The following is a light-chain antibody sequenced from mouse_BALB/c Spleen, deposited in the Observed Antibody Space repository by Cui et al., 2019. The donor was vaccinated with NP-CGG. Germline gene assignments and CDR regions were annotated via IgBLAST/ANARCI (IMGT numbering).Light chain of an antibody. V-gene: IGLV1*01. Sequence: QAVLPQESALTPSPGETVTLTCRSSTGAVTTSNYANWVQEKPDHLFTGLIGGTNNRAPGVPARFSGSLIGDKAALTITGAVTEDEAIYFCALWYSNHWVFGGGTKVTVL. CDR1: TGAVTTSNY. J-gene: IGLJ1*01. CDR2: GTN. CDR3: ALWYSNHWV.